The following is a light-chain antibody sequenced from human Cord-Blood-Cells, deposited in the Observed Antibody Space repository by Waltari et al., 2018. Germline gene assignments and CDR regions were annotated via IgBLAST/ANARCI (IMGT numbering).Light chain of an antibody. J-gene: IGKJ3*01. CDR2: GAS. CDR3: QQYSSSPFT. Sequence: EIVLTQSPGTLSLSPGERATLSCRASQSVSSSYLAWYQQKPGQAPRLLIYGASSRATRIPERFSGSGSRTDFTLTISMLEPDDLAVYYCQQYSSSPFTFGPGTNVDI. V-gene: IGKV3-20*01. CDR1: QSVSSSY.